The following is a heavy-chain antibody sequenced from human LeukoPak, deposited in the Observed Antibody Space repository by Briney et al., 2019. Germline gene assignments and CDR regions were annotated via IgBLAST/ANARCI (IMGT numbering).Heavy chain of an antibody. Sequence: PGGSLRLSCAASGFTFSRNGMHRVRQAPGKGLEWVGVIWYDGSNKYYADSVRGRFTISRDNSKSTMFLQMNSLRVEDTAVYYCAKGIAAGAMGYMDVWGKGTMVTVSS. CDR1: GFTFSRNG. V-gene: IGHV3-33*06. CDR3: AKGIAAGAMGYMDV. D-gene: IGHD6-25*01. CDR2: IWYDGSNK. J-gene: IGHJ6*03.